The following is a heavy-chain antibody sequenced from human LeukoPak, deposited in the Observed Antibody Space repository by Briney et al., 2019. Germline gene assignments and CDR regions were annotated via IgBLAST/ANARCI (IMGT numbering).Heavy chain of an antibody. CDR2: MSYSGDT. D-gene: IGHD6-13*01. CDR3: AVKVAATGYY. Sequence: SETLSLTCTVSGGSISSGGYYWSWIRQHPGTGLEGIGYMSYSGDTYYNASLKSRITISLDTSKNQFSLKLSSVTAADTAVYYCAVKVAATGYYWGQGTIVTVSS. CDR1: GGSISSGGYY. V-gene: IGHV4-31*03. J-gene: IGHJ4*02.